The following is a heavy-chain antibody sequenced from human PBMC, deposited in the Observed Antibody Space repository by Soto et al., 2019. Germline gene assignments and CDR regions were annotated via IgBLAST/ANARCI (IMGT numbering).Heavy chain of an antibody. D-gene: IGHD6-13*01. CDR3: ARVVSSSWPLFSYYYYYGMDV. V-gene: IGHV3-33*08. Sequence: GGSLRLSCGASGFTFSSYGMHWVRQAPGKGLEWVAVIWYDGSNKYYADSVKGRFTISRDNSKNTLYLQMNSLRAEDTAVYYCARVVSSSWPLFSYYYYYGMDVWGQGTTVTVSS. CDR1: GFTFSSYG. CDR2: IWYDGSNK. J-gene: IGHJ6*02.